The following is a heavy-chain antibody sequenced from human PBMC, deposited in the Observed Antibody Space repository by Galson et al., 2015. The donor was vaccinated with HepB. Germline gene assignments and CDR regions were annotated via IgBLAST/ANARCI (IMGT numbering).Heavy chain of an antibody. J-gene: IGHJ3*02. V-gene: IGHV1-69*04. CDR2: IIPILGIA. Sequence: SVKVSCKASGGTFGSYAISWVRQAPGQGLEWMGRIIPILGIANYAQKFQGRVTITADKSTSTAYMELSSLRSEDTAVYYCARDGYGYCSSTSCLNAFDIWGQGTMVTVSS. CDR1: GGTFGSYA. CDR3: ARDGYGYCSSTSCLNAFDI. D-gene: IGHD2-2*03.